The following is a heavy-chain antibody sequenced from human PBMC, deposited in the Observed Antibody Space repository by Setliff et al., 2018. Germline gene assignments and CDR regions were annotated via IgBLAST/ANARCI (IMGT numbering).Heavy chain of an antibody. V-gene: IGHV1-46*04. CDR3: ARCLPFLSGYDRGAFDN. D-gene: IGHD5-12*01. Sequence: ASVKVSCKASGYTFTNYYINWVRQAPGQGLEWMGIINPRAGTTSYAQKLQGRVTMTTDTSTSTAYMDLRSLTSDDTAVYYCARCLPFLSGYDRGAFDNWGQGTLVTVSS. CDR2: INPRAGTT. CDR1: GYTFTNYY. J-gene: IGHJ4*02.